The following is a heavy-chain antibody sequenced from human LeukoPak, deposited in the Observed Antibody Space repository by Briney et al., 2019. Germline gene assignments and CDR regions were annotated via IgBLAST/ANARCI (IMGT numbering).Heavy chain of an antibody. CDR1: GRSISSSSYY. V-gene: IGHV4-39*07. J-gene: IGHJ4*02. D-gene: IGHD6-19*01. CDR3: ARHSSGWFDY. Sequence: SETLSLTCTVSGRSISSSSYYWGWIRQPPGKGLEWTGSIYYSGSTYYNPSLKSRVTISVDTSKNQFSLKLSSVTAADTAVYYCARHSSGWFDYWGQGTLVTVSS. CDR2: IYYSGST.